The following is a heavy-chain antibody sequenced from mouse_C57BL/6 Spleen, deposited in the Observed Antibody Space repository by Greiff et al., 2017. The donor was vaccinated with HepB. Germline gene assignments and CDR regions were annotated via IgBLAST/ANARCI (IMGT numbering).Heavy chain of an antibody. V-gene: IGHV5-17*01. CDR1: GFTFSDYG. D-gene: IGHD2-3*01. CDR3: ARWDGYPPYYAMDY. J-gene: IGHJ4*01. CDR2: ISSGSSTI. Sequence: EVHLVESGGGLVKPGGSLKLSCAASGFTFSDYGMHWVRQAPEKGLEWVAYISSGSSTIYYADTVKGRFTISRDNAKNTLFLQMTSLRSEDTAMYYCARWDGYPPYYAMDYWGQGTSVTVSS.